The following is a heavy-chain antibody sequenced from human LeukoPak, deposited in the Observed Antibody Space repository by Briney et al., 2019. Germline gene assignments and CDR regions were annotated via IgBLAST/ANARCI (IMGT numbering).Heavy chain of an antibody. Sequence: PSETLSLTCAVSGGSISSGDYYWSWIRQPPGKGLEWIGYIYYSGSTYYNPSLKSRVTISVDTSKNQFSLKLSSVTAADTAVYYCSGGSGITDYWGQGTLVTVSS. CDR3: SGGSGITDY. CDR1: GGSISSGDYY. V-gene: IGHV4-30-4*01. CDR2: IYYSGST. J-gene: IGHJ4*02. D-gene: IGHD1-14*01.